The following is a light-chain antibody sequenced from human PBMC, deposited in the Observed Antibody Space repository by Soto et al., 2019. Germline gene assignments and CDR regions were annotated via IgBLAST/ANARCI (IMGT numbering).Light chain of an antibody. V-gene: IGLV1-51*01. Sequence: QSVMTQPPSVSAAPGQKVTISCSGSSSNIGGNSVSWYQQLPGTAPKLLIYDDNKRPSGIPDRFSGSKSGTSATLGITGLQTGDEADYYCGTWDSSLVVFGGGTKLTVL. J-gene: IGLJ3*02. CDR2: DDN. CDR1: SSNIGGNS. CDR3: GTWDSSLVV.